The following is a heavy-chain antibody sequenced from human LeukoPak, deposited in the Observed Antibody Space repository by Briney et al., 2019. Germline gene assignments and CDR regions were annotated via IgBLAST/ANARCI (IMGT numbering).Heavy chain of an antibody. CDR3: ARDGSSWSDWFDP. D-gene: IGHD6-13*01. CDR1: GFTFSSYS. CDR2: ISSSSSYI. J-gene: IGHJ5*02. V-gene: IGHV3-21*01. Sequence: GGSLRLSCAASGFTFSSYSMNWVRQAPGKGLEWVSSISSSSSYIYYADSVKGRFTISRDNAKNSLYLQMNSLRAEYTAVYYCARDGSSWSDWFDPWGQGTLVTVSS.